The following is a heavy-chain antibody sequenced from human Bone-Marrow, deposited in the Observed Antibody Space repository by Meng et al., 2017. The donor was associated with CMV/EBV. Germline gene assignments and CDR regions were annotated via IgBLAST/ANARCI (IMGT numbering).Heavy chain of an antibody. CDR1: GGSFSGYY. V-gene: IGHV4-34*01. J-gene: IGHJ4*02. CDR2: INHSGST. D-gene: IGHD3-22*01. CDR3: ARGVDYYDSSGYYY. Sequence: QVQLQQWCAGLLKPSETLSLTCAVYGGSFSGYYWSWIRQPPGKGLEWIGEINHSGSTDYNPSLKSRVTISVDTSKNQFSLKLSSVTAADTAVYYCARGVDYYDSSGYYYWGQGTLVTVSS.